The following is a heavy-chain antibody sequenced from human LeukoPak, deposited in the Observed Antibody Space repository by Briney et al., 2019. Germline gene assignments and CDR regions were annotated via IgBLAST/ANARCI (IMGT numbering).Heavy chain of an antibody. CDR3: ARAPSYYGSGSYRSSNWFDP. CDR2: INHSGST. V-gene: IGHV4-34*01. J-gene: IGHJ5*02. CDR1: GGSFSGYY. Sequence: SETLSLTCAVYGGSFSGYYWSWIRQPPGKGLEWIGEINHSGSTNYNPSLKSRVTISVDTSKNQFSLKPSSVTAADTAVYYCARAPSYYGSGSYRSSNWFDPWGQGTLVTVSS. D-gene: IGHD3-10*01.